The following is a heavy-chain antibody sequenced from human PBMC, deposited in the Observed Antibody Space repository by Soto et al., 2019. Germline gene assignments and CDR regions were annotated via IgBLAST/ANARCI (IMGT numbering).Heavy chain of an antibody. D-gene: IGHD2-21*02. V-gene: IGHV1-69*02. J-gene: IGHJ6*02. CDR2: IIPVLGVT. CDR1: GSTFSSYT. Sequence: QVQLVQSGAEVKKPGSSVKVSCRASGSTFSSYTVSWVRQAPGQGLEWMGRIIPVLGVTNYAQKFKGRVTRTAEKSRTTDYMELSSLRFGDTAIYYWARGRYWGAGCYSKYYYGMDVWGQGTTVTVSS. CDR3: ARGRYWGAGCYSKYYYGMDV.